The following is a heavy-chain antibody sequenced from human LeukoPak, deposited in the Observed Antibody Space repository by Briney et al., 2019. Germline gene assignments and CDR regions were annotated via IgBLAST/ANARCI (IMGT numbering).Heavy chain of an antibody. Sequence: TSETLSLTCTVSGGSISSHYWSWIRQPPGKGLEWIGYIYYSGSTNYNPSLKSRVTISVDTSKNQFSLKLSSVTAADTAVYYCASRIAAAFNYYMDVGGKGPTVTISS. J-gene: IGHJ6*03. CDR2: IYYSGST. CDR1: GGSISSHY. V-gene: IGHV4-59*11. CDR3: ASRIAAAFNYYMDV. D-gene: IGHD6-13*01.